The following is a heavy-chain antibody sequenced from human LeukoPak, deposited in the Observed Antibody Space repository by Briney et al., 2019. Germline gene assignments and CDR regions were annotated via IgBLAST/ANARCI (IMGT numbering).Heavy chain of an antibody. CDR3: AKDVGKWESLHFFDY. Sequence: GGSLRLSCAASGFTFSNAWMNWVRQAPGKGLEWISGISGSGASTYYADSVKGRFTISRDDSRNTLYLQMNSLRGDDTAVYYCAKDVGKWESLHFFDYWGQGTLVTVSS. CDR2: ISGSGAST. J-gene: IGHJ4*02. V-gene: IGHV3-23*01. D-gene: IGHD1-26*01. CDR1: GFTFSNAW.